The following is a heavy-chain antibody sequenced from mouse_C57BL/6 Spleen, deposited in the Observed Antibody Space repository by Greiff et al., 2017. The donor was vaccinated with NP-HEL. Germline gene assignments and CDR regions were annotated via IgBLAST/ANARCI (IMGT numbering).Heavy chain of an antibody. J-gene: IGHJ4*01. Sequence: EVQLQQSGPELVKPGASVKISCKASGYSFTDYNMNWVKQSNGKSLEWIGVINPNYGTTSYNQKFKGKATLTVDQSSSTAYMQLNSLTSEDSAVYYCASHPGTVYDLYYYAMDYWGQGTSVTVSS. CDR2: INPNYGTT. CDR1: GYSFTDYN. V-gene: IGHV1-39*01. D-gene: IGHD2-3*01. CDR3: ASHPGTVYDLYYYAMDY.